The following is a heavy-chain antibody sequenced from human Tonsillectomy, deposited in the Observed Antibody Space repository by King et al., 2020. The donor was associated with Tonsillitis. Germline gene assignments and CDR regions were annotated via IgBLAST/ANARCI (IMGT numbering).Heavy chain of an antibody. Sequence: VQLVESGGGVVQPGRSLRLSCAASGFTFNSSAIHWVRQTPGKGLEWVAFISSDGSNKNYADSVKGRFSISRDNTKNTLYLQMNSLRAEDTAVYYCARDGAFCGSYCYNSFFYYWGQGSLVTVSS. D-gene: IGHD2-21*02. J-gene: IGHJ4*02. CDR3: ARDGAFCGSYCYNSFFYY. CDR2: ISSDGSNK. CDR1: GFTFNSSA. V-gene: IGHV3-30*04.